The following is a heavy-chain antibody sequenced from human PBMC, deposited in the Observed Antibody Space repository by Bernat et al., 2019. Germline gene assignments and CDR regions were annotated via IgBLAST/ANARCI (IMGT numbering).Heavy chain of an antibody. CDR1: GFTFSNYA. J-gene: IGHJ4*02. Sequence: EVQLLESGGDLVQSGGSLRLSCAASGFTFSNYAMSWVRQVPGKGLEWVSALSGSGASTYYADSVKGRFSISRDNSKNTLYLQMNSLRAEDTAIYYCAKDPKYDFWSGYHFDFWGQGTLVTVSS. CDR2: LSGSGAST. D-gene: IGHD3-3*01. CDR3: AKDPKYDFWSGYHFDF. V-gene: IGHV3-23*01.